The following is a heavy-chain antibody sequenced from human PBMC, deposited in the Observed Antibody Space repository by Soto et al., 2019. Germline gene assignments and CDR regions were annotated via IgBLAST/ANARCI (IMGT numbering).Heavy chain of an antibody. J-gene: IGHJ6*02. D-gene: IGHD2-2*01. CDR3: ARALLVVPAAMYYYYGMDV. CDR1: GGSISSYY. V-gene: IGHV4-59*01. CDR2: IYYSGST. Sequence: PSETLSLTCTVSGGSISSYYWSWIRQPPGKGLEWIGYIYYSGSTNYNPSLKSRVTISVDTSKNQFSLKLSSVTAADTAVYYCARALLVVPAAMYYYYGMDVWGQGTTVTVSS.